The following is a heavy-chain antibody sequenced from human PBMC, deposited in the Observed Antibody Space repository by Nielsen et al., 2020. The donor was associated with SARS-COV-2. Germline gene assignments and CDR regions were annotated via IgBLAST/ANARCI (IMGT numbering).Heavy chain of an antibody. D-gene: IGHD2-2*01. CDR3: ARIRASQCSGTSCYLHWFDP. CDR2: IFSNDEK. Sequence: WIRQPPGKALEWLAHIFSNDEKSYSTSLKSRLTISKDTSKSQVVLTMTNMDPVDTATYYCARIRASQCSGTSCYLHWFDPWSQGTLVTVSS. V-gene: IGHV2-26*01. J-gene: IGHJ5*02.